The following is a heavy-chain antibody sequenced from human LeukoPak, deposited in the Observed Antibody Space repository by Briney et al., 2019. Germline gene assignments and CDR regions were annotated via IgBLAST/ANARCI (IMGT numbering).Heavy chain of an antibody. V-gene: IGHV4-4*07. CDR1: GGSISSYY. CDR3: ARGSGSGSYYNGFDY. CDR2: IYTSGST. J-gene: IGHJ4*02. Sequence: SETLSLTCTVSGGSISSYYWSWIRQPAGKGLEWIGRIYTSGSTNYNPSLKSRVTMSVDMSKNQFSLKLSSVTAADTAVYYCARGSGSGSYYNGFDYWGQGTLVTVSS. D-gene: IGHD3-10*01.